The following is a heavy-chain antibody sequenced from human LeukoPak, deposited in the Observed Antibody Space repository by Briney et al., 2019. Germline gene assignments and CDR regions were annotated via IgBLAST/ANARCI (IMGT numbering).Heavy chain of an antibody. CDR1: GFTFSSYS. CDR2: FSSSSSTI. V-gene: IGHV3-48*01. J-gene: IGHJ4*02. D-gene: IGHD3-3*01. Sequence: GGSLRLSCAASGFTFSSYSMNWFRQAPGKGLDWVSYFSSSSSTIYYADSVKGRFTISRDNAKNSLYLQMNSLRAEDTAVYYCARDSITIFGVVNPFDYWGQGTLVTVSS. CDR3: ARDSITIFGVVNPFDY.